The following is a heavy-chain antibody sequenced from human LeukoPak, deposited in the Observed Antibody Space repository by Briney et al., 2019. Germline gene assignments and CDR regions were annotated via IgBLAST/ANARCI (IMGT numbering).Heavy chain of an antibody. CDR1: GGSISSGGYY. J-gene: IGHJ3*02. Sequence: SQTLSLTCTVSGGSISSGGYYWSWIRQHPGKGLECIGYIYYSGSTYYNPSLKSRVTISVDTSKNQFSLKLSSVTAADTAVYYCARAPYYDFWSTFSSGSPLGSLDAFDIWGQGTMVTVSS. D-gene: IGHD3-3*01. CDR3: ARAPYYDFWSTFSSGSPLGSLDAFDI. CDR2: IYYSGST. V-gene: IGHV4-31*03.